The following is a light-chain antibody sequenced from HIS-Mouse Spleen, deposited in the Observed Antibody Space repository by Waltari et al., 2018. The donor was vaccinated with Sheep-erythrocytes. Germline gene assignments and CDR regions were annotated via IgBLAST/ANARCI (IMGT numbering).Light chain of an antibody. Sequence: QSALTQPASVSGSPAQSITISCTGTSTAVGSNNPLPWYQQHPGKAPKLMIYEGSKRPSGVSNRFSGSKSGNTASLTISGLQAEDEADYYCCSYAGSSTPWVFGGGTKLTVL. V-gene: IGLV2-23*01. CDR2: EGS. CDR3: CSYAGSSTPWV. CDR1: STAVGSNNP. J-gene: IGLJ3*02.